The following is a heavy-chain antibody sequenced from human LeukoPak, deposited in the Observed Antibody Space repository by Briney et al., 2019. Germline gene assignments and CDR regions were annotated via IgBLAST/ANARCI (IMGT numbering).Heavy chain of an antibody. CDR3: TRESGGDVDY. CDR2: ISGSGGST. V-gene: IGHV3-23*01. Sequence: GGSLRLSCAASGFTFSSYAMSWVRQAPGKGLEWVSAISGSGGSTYYADSVKGRFTISRDNSKNTLYLQMNSLKSEDTGVYYCTRESGGDVDYWGQGTLVTVSS. D-gene: IGHD2-21*01. J-gene: IGHJ4*02. CDR1: GFTFSSYA.